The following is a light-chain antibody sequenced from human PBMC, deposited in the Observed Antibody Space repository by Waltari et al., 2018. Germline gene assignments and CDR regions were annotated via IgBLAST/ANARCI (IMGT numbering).Light chain of an antibody. J-gene: IGKJ2*01. CDR2: GSS. CDR3: QQYGSSSSS. V-gene: IGKV3-20*01. Sequence: EIVLTQSPGTLSLSPGERATLSCRASQSLSSAYLGWYQQKPGRAPRLLLHGSSSRATGVPDRFSGSGSGTDFTLTITRLEPEDFAVYYCQQYGSSSSSFGQGTKLEIK. CDR1: QSLSSAY.